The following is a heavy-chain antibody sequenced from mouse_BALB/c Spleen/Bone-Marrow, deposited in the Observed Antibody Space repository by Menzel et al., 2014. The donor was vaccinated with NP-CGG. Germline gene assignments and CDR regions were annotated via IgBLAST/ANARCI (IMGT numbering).Heavy chain of an antibody. Sequence: EVKLQESGGGLVQPGGSRKLSCAASGFTFSSFGMHWVRQAPEKGLEWVAYISSGSSTIYYADTAMGRFTISRDNPKNTLFLQMTSLRSEDTAMYYCARSGSSSGYFDYWGQGTTLTVSS. CDR3: ARSGSSSGYFDY. CDR1: GFTFSSFG. J-gene: IGHJ2*01. CDR2: ISSGSSTI. D-gene: IGHD1-1*01. V-gene: IGHV5-17*02.